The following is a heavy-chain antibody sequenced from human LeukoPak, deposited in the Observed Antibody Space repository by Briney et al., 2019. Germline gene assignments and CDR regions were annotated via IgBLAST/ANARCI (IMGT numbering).Heavy chain of an antibody. Sequence: GASVKVSFKASGYTFTDYYIHWVRQAPGQGLEWMGRINSNSGDTNYAQNFQGRVTMTRDTSICTAYMELSRLRSDDTAVYYCARRRSRAFDIWGQGTMVTVSS. D-gene: IGHD5-24*01. V-gene: IGHV1-2*06. CDR3: ARRRSRAFDI. J-gene: IGHJ3*02. CDR1: GYTFTDYY. CDR2: INSNSGDT.